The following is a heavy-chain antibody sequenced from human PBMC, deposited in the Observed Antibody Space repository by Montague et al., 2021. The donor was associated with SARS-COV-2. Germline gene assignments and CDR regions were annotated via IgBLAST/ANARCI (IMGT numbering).Heavy chain of an antibody. CDR2: ISYDGSNK. V-gene: IGHV3-30*04. J-gene: IGHJ4*02. Sequence: RSLSLSASGFTFSSYAMHWVRQAPGKGLEWVAVISYDGSNKYYADSVKGRFTISRDNSKNTPYLQMNSLRAEDTAVYYCARAAGNYDILTGYYDYWGQGTLVTVSS. D-gene: IGHD3-9*01. CDR1: GFTFSSYA. CDR3: ARAAGNYDILTGYYDY.